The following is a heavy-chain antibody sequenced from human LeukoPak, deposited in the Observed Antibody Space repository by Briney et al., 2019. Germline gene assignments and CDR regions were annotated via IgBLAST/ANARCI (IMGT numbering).Heavy chain of an antibody. V-gene: IGHV3-30*04. D-gene: IGHD3-10*01. CDR1: RFTFRNYA. CDR3: ARDRSQEFDP. Sequence: QTGGSLRLSCAASRFTFRNYAMHWVRQAPSKGLEWVAVISSDGTNKDYADSVKGRFSISRDNSKNTLYLQMNRLRADDTAVYYCARDRSQEFDPWGQGTLVTVSS. J-gene: IGHJ5*02. CDR2: ISSDGTNK.